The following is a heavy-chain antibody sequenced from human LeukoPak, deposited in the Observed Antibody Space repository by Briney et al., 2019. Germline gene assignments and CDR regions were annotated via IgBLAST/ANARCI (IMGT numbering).Heavy chain of an antibody. CDR2: IWDDGSYK. CDR1: GFSFSNYG. D-gene: IGHD1-26*01. J-gene: IGHJ4*02. Sequence: PGGSLTLSCEASGFSFSNYGMHWVRQAPRPGLELVGVIWDDGSYKYYADSVKGRFTISRDNSKNTLYLQMNSLRAEDTAVYYCAKPTGGSGSFLIDYWGQGTLVTVSS. CDR3: AKPTGGSGSFLIDY. V-gene: IGHV3-33*06.